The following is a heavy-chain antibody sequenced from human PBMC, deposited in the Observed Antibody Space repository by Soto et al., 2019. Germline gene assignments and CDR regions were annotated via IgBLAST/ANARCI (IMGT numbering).Heavy chain of an antibody. Sequence: SETLSLTCTVSGGSISSSSYYWGWIRQPPGKGLEWIGSIYYSGSTYYNPSLKSRVTISVDTSKNQFSLKLSSVTAADTAVYYCARLGHSSGWMGFYYYGMDVWGQGTTVTVSS. V-gene: IGHV4-39*01. D-gene: IGHD6-19*01. CDR1: GGSISSSSYY. J-gene: IGHJ6*02. CDR2: IYYSGST. CDR3: ARLGHSSGWMGFYYYGMDV.